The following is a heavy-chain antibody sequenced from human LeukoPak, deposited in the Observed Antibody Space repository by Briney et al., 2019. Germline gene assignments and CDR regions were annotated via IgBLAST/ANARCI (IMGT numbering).Heavy chain of an antibody. Sequence: SQTLSLTCAISGDSVSSNSVTWNWIRQSPSRGLEWLGRTYYRSKWYSDYAVSVRSRITINPDTSKNQFSLQLNSVTPEDTAVYYCARGDPLIDYWGQGTLVTVSS. J-gene: IGHJ4*02. D-gene: IGHD2-8*01. CDR1: GDSVSSNSVT. CDR2: TYYRSKWYS. CDR3: ARGDPLIDY. V-gene: IGHV6-1*01.